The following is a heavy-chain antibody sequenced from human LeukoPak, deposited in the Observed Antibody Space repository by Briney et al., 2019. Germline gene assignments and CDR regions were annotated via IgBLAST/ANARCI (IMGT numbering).Heavy chain of an antibody. D-gene: IGHD6-13*01. Sequence: GESLNISCDGSGYSFTCYWIGWVRHMPGKGLEWMGIIYPGHSDTRYSPSFQGQVTISDDQSNSTGYLQSSSLKASHSAMYYCTFKQQLGQFDYWGQGTLVTVSS. J-gene: IGHJ4*02. CDR2: IYPGHSDT. CDR3: TFKQQLGQFDY. V-gene: IGHV5-51*01. CDR1: GYSFTCYW.